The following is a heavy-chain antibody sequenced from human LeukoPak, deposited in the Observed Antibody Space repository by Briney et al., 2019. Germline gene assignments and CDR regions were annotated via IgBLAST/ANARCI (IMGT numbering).Heavy chain of an antibody. J-gene: IGHJ6*04. CDR3: AREIGYYFDSDDSRLRGRLDV. CDR1: GFTVSSNY. CDR2: IYPGGVT. V-gene: IGHV3-53*01. D-gene: IGHD3-22*01. Sequence: PGGSLRLSCAASGFTVSSNYMSWVRQAPGRGLEWLSVIYPGGVTKYAESVKGRFTVSRDIAKNTVYLEMNDLRAEDTALYYCAREIGYYFDSDDSRLRGRLDVWGKGTSVTVSS.